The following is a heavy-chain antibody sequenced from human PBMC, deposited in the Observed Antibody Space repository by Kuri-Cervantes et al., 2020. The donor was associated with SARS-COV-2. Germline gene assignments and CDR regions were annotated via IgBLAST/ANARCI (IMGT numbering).Heavy chain of an antibody. CDR3: AGGLYYYDSCGP. CDR2: VYYSGSP. D-gene: IGHD3-22*01. CDR1: GGSISSYY. V-gene: IGHV4-59*01. Sequence: GSLRLSCTVSGGSISSYYWSWIRQPPGKGLEWIGYVYYSGSPNYNPSLKSRVTISVDTSKNQFSLKLSSVTAADTAVYYWAGGLYYYDSCGPWGQGTLVTVSS. J-gene: IGHJ5*02.